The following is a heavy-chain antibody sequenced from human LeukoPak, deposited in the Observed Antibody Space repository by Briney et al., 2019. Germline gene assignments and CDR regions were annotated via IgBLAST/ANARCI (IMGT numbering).Heavy chain of an antibody. Sequence: ASVKVSCKASGYTLTDENVHWVRQAPGQGLEWMGMMFPSGGTMGYAQKFQGRLTLDRDMSTSTVYMELRSLTSDDSAIYYGGGAITKKFYGAQIPAFWGRGTLVTVSS. V-gene: IGHV1-46*01. CDR2: MFPSGGTM. CDR3: GGAITKKFYGAQIPAF. J-gene: IGHJ2*01. D-gene: IGHD3-3*01. CDR1: GYTLTDEN.